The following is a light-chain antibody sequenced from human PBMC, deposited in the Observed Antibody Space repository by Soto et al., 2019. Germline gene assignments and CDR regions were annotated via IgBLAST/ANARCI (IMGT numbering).Light chain of an antibody. V-gene: IGKV3-20*01. CDR1: QSVSSSY. CDR3: HQYGSSPQT. CDR2: AAL. J-gene: IGKJ1*01. Sequence: EIVLTQSPGTLSLSPGERATLSCRASQSVSSSYLAWYQHKRGQAPRLLIYAALSRASGIPDRFSGSGSGTDFTLTISRLEPEDFAVYYCHQYGSSPQTFGQGTKVEIK.